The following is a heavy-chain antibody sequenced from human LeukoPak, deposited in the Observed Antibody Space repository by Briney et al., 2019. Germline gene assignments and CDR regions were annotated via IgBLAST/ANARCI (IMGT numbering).Heavy chain of an antibody. V-gene: IGHV4-59*01. CDR3: AREFSSSKIYYYYHMDV. CDR1: GGSISSYY. Sequence: SETLSLTCSVSGGSISSYYWNWIRQPPGKGLEWIGYIYYSGTTNYNPSLQSRVTISVDTSTNQFSLKLRSVTAADTAVYYCAREFSSSKIYYYYHMDVWGKRTTVTVSS. D-gene: IGHD6-6*01. J-gene: IGHJ6*03. CDR2: IYYSGTT.